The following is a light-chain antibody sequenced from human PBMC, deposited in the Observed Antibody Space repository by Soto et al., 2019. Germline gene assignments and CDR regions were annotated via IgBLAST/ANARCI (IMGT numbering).Light chain of an antibody. CDR1: QGISNY. J-gene: IGKJ4*01. CDR2: AAS. CDR3: QNYNSAPFT. V-gene: IGKV1-27*01. Sequence: DIQMTQSPSSLSASVGDRVIITCRASQGISNYLAWYQQKPGKVPKLLIYAASTLQSGVPSRFSGSGSGTAFTLTISSLQPEDVASYYCQNYNSAPFTFGGGTNVEIK.